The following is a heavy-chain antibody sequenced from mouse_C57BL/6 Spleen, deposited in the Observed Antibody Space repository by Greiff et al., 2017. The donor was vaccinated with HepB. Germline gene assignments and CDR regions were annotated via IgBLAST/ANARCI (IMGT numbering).Heavy chain of an antibody. D-gene: IGHD2-1*01. CDR1: GFTFSDYG. Sequence: EVKLVESGGGLVKPGGSLKLSCAASGFTFSDYGMHWVRQAPEKGLEWVAYISSGSSTIYYADTVKGRFTISRDNAKNTLLLQRTSLRSEDTAMYYCARGGIYYWAMDYWGQGTSVTVSS. CDR3: ARGGIYYWAMDY. J-gene: IGHJ4*01. CDR2: ISSGSSTI. V-gene: IGHV5-17*01.